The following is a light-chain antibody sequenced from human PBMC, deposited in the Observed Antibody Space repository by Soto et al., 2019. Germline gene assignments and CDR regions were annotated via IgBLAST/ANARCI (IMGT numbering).Light chain of an antibody. J-gene: IGKJ5*01. CDR1: QSVDTN. V-gene: IGKV3-11*01. CDR3: QQRSNWPPIT. Sequence: EIVMTQSPATLSVSPGERATLSCRASQSVDTNLAWYVQKPGQAPRLLIYDASHRAAGIPARFSGSGFGTDFTLTISSLEPEDAAVYYCQQRSNWPPITFGQGTRLEIK. CDR2: DAS.